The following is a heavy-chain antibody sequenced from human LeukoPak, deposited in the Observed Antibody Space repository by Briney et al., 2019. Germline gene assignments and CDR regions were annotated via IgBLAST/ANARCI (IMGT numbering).Heavy chain of an antibody. CDR2: ISWNSGSI. CDR3: ARAHFGDNQFEY. J-gene: IGHJ4*02. D-gene: IGHD4-23*01. V-gene: IGHV3-9*01. CDR1: GFTFDDYA. Sequence: GGSLRLSCAASGFTFDDYAMHWVRQAPGKGLEWVSGISWNSGSIGYADSVKGRFTISRDNAKNSLYLQMNSLRAEDTALYYCARAHFGDNQFEYWGQGTLVTVSS.